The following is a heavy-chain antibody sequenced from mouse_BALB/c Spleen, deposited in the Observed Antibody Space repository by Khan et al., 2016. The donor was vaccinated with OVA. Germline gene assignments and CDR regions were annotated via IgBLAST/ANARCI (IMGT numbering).Heavy chain of an antibody. CDR2: IYPFNGDT. D-gene: IGHD2-12*01. Sequence: VQLQQSGPELVKPGASVKMSCKASGYTFTSYVMHWVKQKPGQGLEWIGYIYPFNGDTLYNEKFKDKATLTSDKSSSTAYMELSSLTSEDSAVYSCAPVGSYYVSFAYWGQGTLVTVSA. J-gene: IGHJ3*01. CDR1: GYTFTSYV. CDR3: APVGSYYVSFAY. V-gene: IGHV1S136*01.